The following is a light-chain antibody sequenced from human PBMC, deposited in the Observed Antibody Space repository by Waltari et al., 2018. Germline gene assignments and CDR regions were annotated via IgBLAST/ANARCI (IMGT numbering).Light chain of an antibody. J-gene: IGKJ1*01. CDR1: QGISSY. V-gene: IGKV1-8*01. CDR2: AAS. CDR3: QQYYCYPPT. Sequence: AIRVTQSPSSFSASTGDRVTITCRASQGISSYLAWYQQKPGKAPNLLISAASTLPSGVPSRFSGSGSGTDFTLTISRLQSEDFATYYCQQYYCYPPTFGQGTKVEFK.